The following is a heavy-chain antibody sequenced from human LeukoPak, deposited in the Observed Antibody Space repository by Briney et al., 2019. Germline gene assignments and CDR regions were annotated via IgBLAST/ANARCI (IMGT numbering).Heavy chain of an antibody. V-gene: IGHV1-58*02. CDR1: GFTFSNSA. CDR2: IGVGGGNT. Sequence: SVKVSCKTSGFTFSNSAIQWVRQARGQRLEWIGWIGVGGGNTNNAQKFLDRDTITRDMSTSTAYMELSRLRSDDTAVYYCARDQGDGSPHQYYFDYWGQGTLVTVSS. CDR3: ARDQGDGSPHQYYFDY. D-gene: IGHD1-26*01. J-gene: IGHJ4*02.